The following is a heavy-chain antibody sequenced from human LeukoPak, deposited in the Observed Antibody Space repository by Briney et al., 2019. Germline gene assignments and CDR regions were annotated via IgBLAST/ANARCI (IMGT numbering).Heavy chain of an antibody. CDR3: TTDLAMIVVVIPDY. Sequence: ETLSLTCAVYGGSFSGYYWSWIRQPPGKGLEWVGRIKSKTDGGTTDYAAPVKGRFTISRDDSKNTLYLQMNSLKTEDTAVYYCTTDLAMIVVVIPDYWGQGTLVTVSS. V-gene: IGHV3-15*01. CDR1: GGSFSGYY. D-gene: IGHD3-22*01. J-gene: IGHJ4*02. CDR2: IKSKTDGGTT.